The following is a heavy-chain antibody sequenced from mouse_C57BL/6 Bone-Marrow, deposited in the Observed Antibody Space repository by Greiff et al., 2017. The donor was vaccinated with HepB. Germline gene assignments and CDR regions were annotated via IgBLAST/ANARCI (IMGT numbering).Heavy chain of an antibody. V-gene: IGHV1-47*01. CDR2: FHPYNDDT. CDR3: ARRDDYGGGFDY. CDR1: GYTFTTYP. J-gene: IGHJ2*01. Sequence: VMLVESGAELVKPGASVKMSCKASGYTFTTYPIEWMKQNHGKSLEWIGNFHPYNDDTKYNEKFKGKATLTVEKSSSTVYLELSRLTSDDSAVYYCARRDDYGGGFDYWGQGTTLTVSS. D-gene: IGHD2-4*01.